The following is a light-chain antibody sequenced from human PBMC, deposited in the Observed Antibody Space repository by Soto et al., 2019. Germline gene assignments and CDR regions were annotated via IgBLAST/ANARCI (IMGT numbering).Light chain of an antibody. J-gene: IGLJ2*01. Sequence: QSALTQPASVSGSPGQSITISCTGTSSDVGSYNVVSWYQQHPGKAPKLLIYEGSKRPSGVSNRFSGSKSGNTASLTISGLQAEDEADYYCCSYAGSNTLVVGGGTKLTVL. CDR3: CSYAGSNTLV. CDR2: EGS. CDR1: SSDVGSYNV. V-gene: IGLV2-23*01.